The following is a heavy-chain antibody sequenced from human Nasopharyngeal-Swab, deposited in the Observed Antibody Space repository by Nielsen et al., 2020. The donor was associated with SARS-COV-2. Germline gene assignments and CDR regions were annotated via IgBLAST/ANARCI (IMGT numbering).Heavy chain of an antibody. D-gene: IGHD3-22*01. CDR2: ISAYNGNT. Sequence: WVRQAPGKGLEWMGWISAYNGNTNYAQKLQGRVTMTTDTSTSTAYMELRSLRSDDTAVYYCARAPYYDSSGYYYSDAFDIWGQGTMVTVSS. J-gene: IGHJ3*02. CDR3: ARAPYYDSSGYYYSDAFDI. V-gene: IGHV1-18*01.